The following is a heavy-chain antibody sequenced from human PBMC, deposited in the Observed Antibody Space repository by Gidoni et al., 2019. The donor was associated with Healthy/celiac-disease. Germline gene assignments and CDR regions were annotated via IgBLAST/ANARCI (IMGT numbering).Heavy chain of an antibody. CDR1: GGSFSTSD. D-gene: IGHD1-26*01. CDR2: VTPIFRRA. Sequence: QVQLVQSGSEVKKPGSSVRVSCKPSGGSFSTSDISWVRHAPGQRLMWMGGVTPIFRRASSAQNFQGRVTITADISTSTVYMELRSLRPDDTAVYYCARVHDGSYYFYYWGQGTLVTVSS. J-gene: IGHJ4*02. V-gene: IGHV1-69*06. CDR3: ARVHDGSYYFYY.